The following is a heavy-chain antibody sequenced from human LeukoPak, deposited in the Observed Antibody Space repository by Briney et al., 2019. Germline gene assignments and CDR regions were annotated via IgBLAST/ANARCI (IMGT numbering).Heavy chain of an antibody. J-gene: IGHJ4*02. CDR2: INHSGST. Sequence: SETLSLTCAVYGGSFSGYYWTWIRQPPGKGLEWIGEINHSGSTNYNPSLKSRVTISVDTSKNQFSLKLSSVTAADTAVYYCARGNLHSNGWASSQIDYWGQGTLVTVSS. CDR1: GGSFSGYY. CDR3: ARGNLHSNGWASSQIDY. V-gene: IGHV4-34*01. D-gene: IGHD6-19*01.